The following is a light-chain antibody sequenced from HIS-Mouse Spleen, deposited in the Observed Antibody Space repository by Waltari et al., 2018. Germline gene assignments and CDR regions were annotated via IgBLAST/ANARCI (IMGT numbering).Light chain of an antibody. V-gene: IGLV2-23*03. J-gene: IGLJ2*01. Sequence: QSALTQPASVSGSPGQSITISCTRTSSDVGSYNLVSWYQQHPGKAPKPMIYEGSKRPSGVSNRFSGSKSGNTASLTISGLQAEDEADYYCCSYAGSSTFEVFGGGTKLTVL. CDR2: EGS. CDR3: CSYAGSSTFEV. CDR1: SSDVGSYNL.